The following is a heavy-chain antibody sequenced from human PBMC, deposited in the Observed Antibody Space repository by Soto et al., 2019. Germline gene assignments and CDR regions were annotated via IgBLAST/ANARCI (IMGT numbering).Heavy chain of an antibody. D-gene: IGHD2-2*01. J-gene: IGHJ4*02. CDR1: GGSNIRDGYY. CDR3: ARATPAGSADF. Sequence: QVQLQESGPGLVKPSQTLSLTCTVSGGSNIRDGYYWSWIRQHPGKGLEWIAYISYSGSSYSNPSIKRRVTVSADTSKNHLSLRLTSVTAADTAVYFCARATPAGSADFWGQGTLVTVSS. V-gene: IGHV4-31*03. CDR2: ISYSGSS.